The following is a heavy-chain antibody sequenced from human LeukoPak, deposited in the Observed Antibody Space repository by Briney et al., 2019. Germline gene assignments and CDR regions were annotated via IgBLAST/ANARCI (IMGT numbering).Heavy chain of an antibody. D-gene: IGHD5-24*01. Sequence: GGSLSLSSTAYEFTLDGYGMSWVRQAPGKGLEWVSGINWNGGGTAYADSVKGRFTISRDNAQNSLYMQMNNLRAEDTALYYCAKRRDGYNLAFDIWGQGTMVTVSS. CDR3: AKRRDGYNLAFDI. V-gene: IGHV3-20*04. J-gene: IGHJ3*02. CDR2: INWNGGGT. CDR1: EFTLDGYG.